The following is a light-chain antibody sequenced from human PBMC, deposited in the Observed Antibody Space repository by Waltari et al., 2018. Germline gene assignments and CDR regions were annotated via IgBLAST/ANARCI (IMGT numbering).Light chain of an antibody. V-gene: IGLV2-23*02. CDR2: EVS. CDR1: STDVGSYNF. CDR3: CSYAGSSTYVV. Sequence: QSALTPPASVSGSPGQSITISCTGTSTDVGSYNFVSWYQQHPGKAPKLMIYEVSKRPSGVSNRFSGSKSGNAASLTISGLQAEDEADYYCCSYAGSSTYVVFGGGTKMTVL. J-gene: IGLJ2*01.